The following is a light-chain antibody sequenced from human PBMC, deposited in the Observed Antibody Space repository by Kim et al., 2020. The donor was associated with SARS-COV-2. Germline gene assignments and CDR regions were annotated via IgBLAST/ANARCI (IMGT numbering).Light chain of an antibody. CDR3: QQYINWSPLT. CDR2: GAS. V-gene: IGKV3-15*01. J-gene: IGKJ4*01. CDR1: QSISNN. Sequence: SPGERATLSCRASQSISNNVAWYQQKPGQAPRLLIFGASTRVTGIPARFSGSGSGTEFTLTISSLQSEDFALYYCQQYINWSPLTFGGGTKVDIK.